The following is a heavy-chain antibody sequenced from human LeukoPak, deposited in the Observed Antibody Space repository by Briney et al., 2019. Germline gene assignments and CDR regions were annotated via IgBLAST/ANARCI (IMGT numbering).Heavy chain of an antibody. CDR3: ALSSGYLFDY. V-gene: IGHV3-21*01. CDR2: ISSSSSYI. Sequence: TGGSLRLSCAASGFTFSSYSMNWVRQAPGKGLEWVPSISSSSSYIYYADSVKGRFTISRDSAKNSLYLQMNSLRAEDTAVYYCALSSGYLFDYWGQGTLVTVSS. J-gene: IGHJ4*02. CDR1: GFTFSSYS. D-gene: IGHD3-22*01.